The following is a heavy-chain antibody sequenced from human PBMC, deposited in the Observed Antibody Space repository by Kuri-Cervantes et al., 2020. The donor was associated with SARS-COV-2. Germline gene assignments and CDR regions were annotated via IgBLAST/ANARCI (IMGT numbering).Heavy chain of an antibody. V-gene: IGHV2-70*01. CDR2: IDWDDGK. Sequence: SGPTLVKPTQTLTLTCTFTGFSLSTSGMCVSWIRQPPGKALEWLALIDWDDGKYYSTSLKTRLTISKDTSKNQVVFTMTNMDPVDTATYYCARTRGYSYGYRHFGYWGQGTLVTVSS. CDR3: ARTRGYSYGYRHFGY. CDR1: GFSLSTSGMC. D-gene: IGHD5-18*01. J-gene: IGHJ4*02.